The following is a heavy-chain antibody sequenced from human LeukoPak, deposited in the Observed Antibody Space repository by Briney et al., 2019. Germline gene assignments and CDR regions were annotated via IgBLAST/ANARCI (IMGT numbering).Heavy chain of an antibody. CDR2: ISYDGSNK. CDR3: ARDPSAFYYDSLPIWFDP. D-gene: IGHD3-3*01. Sequence: GGSLRLSCAASGFTFDSYAMSWVRQAPGKGLEWVAVISYDGSNKYYADSVKGRFTISRDNSKNTLYLQMNSLRAEDTAVYYCARDPSAFYYDSLPIWFDPWGQGTLVTVSS. CDR1: GFTFDSYA. V-gene: IGHV3-30-3*01. J-gene: IGHJ5*02.